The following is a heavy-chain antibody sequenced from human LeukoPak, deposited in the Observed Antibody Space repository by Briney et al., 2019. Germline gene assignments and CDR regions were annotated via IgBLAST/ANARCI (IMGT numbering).Heavy chain of an antibody. Sequence: GGSLRLSCAASGFTVSSNYMSWVRQAPGKGLEWVSVIYSGGSTYYADSVKGRFTISRDNSKNTLYLQMNSLRAEDTAVYYCAKVGAGVTAGTGAEGYWGQGTLVTVSS. CDR2: IYSGGST. CDR3: AKVGAGVTAGTGAEGY. CDR1: GFTVSSNY. V-gene: IGHV3-53*01. J-gene: IGHJ4*02. D-gene: IGHD2-21*02.